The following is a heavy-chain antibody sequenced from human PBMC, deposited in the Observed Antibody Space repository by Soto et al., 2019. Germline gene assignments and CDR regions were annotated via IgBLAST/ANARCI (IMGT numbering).Heavy chain of an antibody. CDR1: GGSMSGGGF. V-gene: IGHV4-39*01. CDR2: VYYQGLT. Sequence: SETLSLTCTVSGGSMSGGGFWDWLRQPPGKGLEWLGIVYYQGLTFYNPSLRSRLSLSIDTSKNQLVLNLTSVTAADTAVYYCAGNFRNNVNYWGPGTLVTVSS. J-gene: IGHJ4*02. CDR3: AGNFRNNVNY. D-gene: IGHD1-1*01.